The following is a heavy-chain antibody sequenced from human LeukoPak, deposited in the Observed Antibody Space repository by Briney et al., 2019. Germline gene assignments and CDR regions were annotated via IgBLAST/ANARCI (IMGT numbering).Heavy chain of an antibody. CDR2: IHTDQTIQ. Sequence: GGSLRLSCAASGFTFSGFGMHWVRQAPGKGLEWVAYIHTDQTIQYYADSVKGRFTLSRDNAKNSLYLQMNSLRAEDTAVYYCARVGYGSGRKPRFDYWGQGTLVTVSS. D-gene: IGHD3-10*01. CDR3: ARVGYGSGRKPRFDY. CDR1: GFTFSGFG. J-gene: IGHJ4*02. V-gene: IGHV3-30*02.